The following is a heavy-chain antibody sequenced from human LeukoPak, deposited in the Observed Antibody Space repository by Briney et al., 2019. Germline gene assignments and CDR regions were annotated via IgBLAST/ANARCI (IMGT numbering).Heavy chain of an antibody. J-gene: IGHJ4*02. CDR1: GDSISTSY. D-gene: IGHD6-19*01. Sequence: SETLSLTCTVSGDSISTSYWSWIRQPPGKGLEWVAYFYYSGSTNYNPSLKSRVTISVDTSKNQFSLKLRSVTAADTAVYYCARWAVAELGLDYWGQGTLVTVSS. V-gene: IGHV4-59*01. CDR3: ARWAVAELGLDY. CDR2: FYYSGST.